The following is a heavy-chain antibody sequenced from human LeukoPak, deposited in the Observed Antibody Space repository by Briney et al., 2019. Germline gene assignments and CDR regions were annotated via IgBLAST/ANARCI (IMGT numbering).Heavy chain of an antibody. CDR3: ARDSTMIVVVITGPHDAFDI. Sequence: PSQTLSLTCTVSGGSISSGDYYWSWIRQPPGKGLEWIGYIYYSGSTYYNPSLKSRVTISVDTSKNQFSLKLSSVTAADTAVYYCARDSTMIVVVITGPHDAFDIWGQGTMVTVSS. J-gene: IGHJ3*02. D-gene: IGHD3-22*01. CDR1: GGSISSGDYY. V-gene: IGHV4-30-4*08. CDR2: IYYSGST.